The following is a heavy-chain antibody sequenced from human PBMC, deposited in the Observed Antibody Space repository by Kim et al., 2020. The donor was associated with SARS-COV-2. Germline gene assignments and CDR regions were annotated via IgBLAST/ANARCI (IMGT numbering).Heavy chain of an antibody. CDR2: INPNSGGT. CDR1: GYTFTGYY. V-gene: IGHV1-2*02. CDR3: ARDGADIVVRPPATQGMDV. Sequence: ASVKVSCKASGYTFTGYYIHWVRQAPGQGLEWMGWINPNSGGTNYAQKFQGRVTMTRDISISTAYMELSRLRSDDTAVYYCARDGADIVVRPPATQGMDVWGQGTTVAVSS. J-gene: IGHJ6*02. D-gene: IGHD2-2*01.